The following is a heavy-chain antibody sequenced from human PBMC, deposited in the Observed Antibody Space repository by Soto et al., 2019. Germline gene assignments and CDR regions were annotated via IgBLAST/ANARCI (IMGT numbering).Heavy chain of an antibody. CDR2: IYYSGST. CDR1: GGSISSSSYY. V-gene: IGHV4-39*01. J-gene: IGHJ5*02. Sequence: SETLSLTCTVSGGSISSSSYYWGWIRQPPGKGLEWIGSIYYSGSTYYNPSLKSRVTISVDTSKNQFSLKLSSVTAADTAVYYCARIYDFWSGYASNWFDPWGQGTLVTVSS. D-gene: IGHD3-3*01. CDR3: ARIYDFWSGYASNWFDP.